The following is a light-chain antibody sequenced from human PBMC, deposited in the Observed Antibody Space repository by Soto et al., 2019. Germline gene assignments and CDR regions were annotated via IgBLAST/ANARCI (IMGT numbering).Light chain of an antibody. J-gene: IGKJ4*01. CDR1: QDVNIY. CDR3: QQYGNWPLP. CDR2: GAS. V-gene: IGKV3D-15*01. Sequence: EIVMTQSPATLSVSPGERATLSCRASQDVNIYLAWYQQKPGQAPRLLISGASTRATGIPARFSGSGSGTEFTLTISNLQSADVAVYSCQQYGNWPLPFGGGTNVEIK.